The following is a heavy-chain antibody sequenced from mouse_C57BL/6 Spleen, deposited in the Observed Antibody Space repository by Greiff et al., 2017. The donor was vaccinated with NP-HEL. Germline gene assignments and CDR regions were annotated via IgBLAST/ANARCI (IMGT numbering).Heavy chain of an antibody. CDR3: ASLTTVAPYYAMDY. J-gene: IGHJ4*01. Sequence: EVQLQQSGPELVKPGASVKISCKASGYSFTDYNMNWVKQSNGKSLEWIGVINPNYGTTSYNQKFKGKATLTVDQSSSTAYMQLNSLTSEDSAVYYCASLTTVAPYYAMDYWGQGTSVTVSS. D-gene: IGHD1-1*01. CDR1: GYSFTDYN. V-gene: IGHV1-39*01. CDR2: INPNYGTT.